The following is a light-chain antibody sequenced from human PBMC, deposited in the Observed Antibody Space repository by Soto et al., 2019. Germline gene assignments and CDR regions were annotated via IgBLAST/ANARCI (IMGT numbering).Light chain of an antibody. Sequence: VLTQSPGTLSLSPGERATLSCRSSESVTENQLAWYQQKPGQAPRLLIYAISTRATVVPDRFSGSGSGTDFTLTISRLEPEDFAMYYCQQYGSSRWTFAQGTKVE. J-gene: IGKJ1*01. CDR3: QQYGSSRWT. CDR2: AIS. V-gene: IGKV3-20*01. CDR1: ESVTENQ.